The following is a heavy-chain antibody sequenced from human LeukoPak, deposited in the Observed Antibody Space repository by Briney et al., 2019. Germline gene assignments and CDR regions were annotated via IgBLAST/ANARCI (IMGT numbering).Heavy chain of an antibody. D-gene: IGHD2-21*01. V-gene: IGHV4-4*08. Sequence: SETLSLTCTVSGGSISSDYWSWIRQPPGRGLEWIGYIYTSGSTNYNPSLKSRVTISVDTSKNQFSLKLSSVTAADTAVYYCAREAPFCGGDCYYYWGQGTLVTVSS. J-gene: IGHJ4*02. CDR2: IYTSGST. CDR1: GGSISSDY. CDR3: AREAPFCGGDCYYY.